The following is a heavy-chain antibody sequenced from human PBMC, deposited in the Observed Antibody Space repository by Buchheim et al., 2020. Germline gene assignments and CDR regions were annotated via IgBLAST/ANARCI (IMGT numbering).Heavy chain of an antibody. Sequence: QVQLVESGGGVVQPGRSLRLSCAASGFTFSSYGMHWVRQAPGKGLEWVAVISYDGSNKYYADSVKGRFTISRDNSKNTLYLQMNSLRAEDTAVYYCARSPAGEYWYFDLWGRGTL. CDR1: GFTFSSYG. D-gene: IGHD2-21*01. CDR2: ISYDGSNK. J-gene: IGHJ2*01. V-gene: IGHV3-30*03. CDR3: ARSPAGEYWYFDL.